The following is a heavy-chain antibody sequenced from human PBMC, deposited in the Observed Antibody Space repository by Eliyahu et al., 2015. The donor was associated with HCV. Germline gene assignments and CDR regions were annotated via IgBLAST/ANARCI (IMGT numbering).Heavy chain of an antibody. CDR1: GFTFSSYE. D-gene: IGHD2-15*01. CDR3: ARGERYCSGGSCLPGNYYYYGMDV. J-gene: IGHJ6*02. Sequence: EEQLVESGGGLVQPGGSLRLSCAASGFTFSSYEXNWXRXAPGKGLEWVSYISSSGSTIYYADSVKGRFTISRDNAKNSLYLQMNSLRAEDTAVYYCARGERYCSGGSCLPGNYYYYGMDVWGQGTTVTVSS. V-gene: IGHV3-48*03. CDR2: ISSSGSTI.